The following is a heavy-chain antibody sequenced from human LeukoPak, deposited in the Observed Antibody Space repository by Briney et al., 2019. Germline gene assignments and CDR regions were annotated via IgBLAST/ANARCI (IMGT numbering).Heavy chain of an antibody. Sequence: SETLSLTCTVSGGSISSSTYYWGCIRQPPGKGLEWIGSIYYSGSTYYNPSLKSRVTISVDTSKNQSSLKLSSVTAADTAVYYCARHSETTVTTPFDYWGQGTLVTVSS. J-gene: IGHJ4*02. CDR2: IYYSGST. CDR3: ARHSETTVTTPFDY. D-gene: IGHD4-17*01. V-gene: IGHV4-39*01. CDR1: GGSISSSTYY.